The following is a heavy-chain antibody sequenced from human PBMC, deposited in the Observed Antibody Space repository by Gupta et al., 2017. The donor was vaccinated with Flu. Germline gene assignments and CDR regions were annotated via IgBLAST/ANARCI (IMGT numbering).Heavy chain of an antibody. D-gene: IGHD6-19*01. Sequence: EVQLVESGGGLVQPGGSLRPSCAASGFTFSDYDVGWVRQAPGKGLAWVSFISSRDDLYYTDSVKSRFTISRDNAKNSVYLQMDSLRGEDTACYYCARGQWDSWGQGTLVTVSS. CDR1: GFTFSDYD. V-gene: IGHV3-48*03. J-gene: IGHJ4*02. CDR3: ARGQWDS. CDR2: ISSRDDL.